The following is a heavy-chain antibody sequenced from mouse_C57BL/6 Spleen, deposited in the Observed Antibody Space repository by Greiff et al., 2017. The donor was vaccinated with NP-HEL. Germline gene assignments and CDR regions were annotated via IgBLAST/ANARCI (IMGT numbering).Heavy chain of an antibody. CDR1: GFTFSDYY. D-gene: IGHD1-1*01. J-gene: IGHJ2*01. CDR2: INYDGSST. V-gene: IGHV5-16*01. Sequence: EVNLVESEGGLVQPGSSMKLSCTASGFTFSDYYMAWVRQVPEKGLEWVANINYDGSSTYYLDSLKSRFIISRDNAKNILYLQMSSLKSEDTATYYCAREGSRGLDYWGQGTTLTVSS. CDR3: AREGSRGLDY.